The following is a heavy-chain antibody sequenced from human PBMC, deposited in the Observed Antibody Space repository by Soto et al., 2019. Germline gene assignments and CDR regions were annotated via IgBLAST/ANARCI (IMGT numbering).Heavy chain of an antibody. J-gene: IGHJ6*02. V-gene: IGHV1-69*06. CDR3: ASMNNGQWHHNAMDF. D-gene: IGHD6-19*01. CDR2: IVPMFGSL. CDR1: EDSFSSYP. Sequence: QVQLVQSGTEVRKPGSSVKVSCKASEDSFSSYPVSWVRQAPGQGLEWMGEIVPMFGSLKSAQKFQDRLAISADKSTTTVYLELSSLRSEDTAVYYCASMNNGQWHHNAMDFWGQGTTVIVSS.